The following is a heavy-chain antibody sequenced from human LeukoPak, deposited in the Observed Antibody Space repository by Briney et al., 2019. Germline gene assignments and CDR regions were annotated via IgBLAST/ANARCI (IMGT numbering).Heavy chain of an antibody. D-gene: IGHD1-26*01. CDR2: INSDGSST. J-gene: IGHJ4*02. CDR1: GFTFSNYW. Sequence: PGRSLRLSCAGSGFTFSNYWMHWVRQAPGKGLVWVSRINSDGSSTNYADSVKGRFTISRDNAKKTLYLQMDSLRAEDTAVYYCVRGLDSGSYYTGGFWGQGTLVTVSS. V-gene: IGHV3-74*01. CDR3: VRGLDSGSYYTGGF.